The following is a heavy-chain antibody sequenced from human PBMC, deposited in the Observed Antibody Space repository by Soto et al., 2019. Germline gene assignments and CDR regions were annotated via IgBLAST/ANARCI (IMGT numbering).Heavy chain of an antibody. D-gene: IGHD3-10*01. CDR2: INHSGST. CDR1: GGSVSGYY. V-gene: IGHV4-34*01. Sequence: SETLSLTCAVYGGSVSGYYWSWIRQPPGKGLEWIGEINHSGSTNYNPSLKSRFTISVDTSKNQFFLKLISVTAADTAVEYCARGQSCGAPGTGRRSSLGYFDYWGQGTLVAVSS. CDR3: ARGQSCGAPGTGRRSSLGYFDY. J-gene: IGHJ4*02.